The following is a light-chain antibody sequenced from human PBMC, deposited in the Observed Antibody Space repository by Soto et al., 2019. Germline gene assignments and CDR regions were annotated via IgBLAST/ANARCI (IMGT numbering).Light chain of an antibody. CDR2: HAS. CDR3: QQYNSYPWT. Sequence: DIQMTQSPSTLSASVGDRVTITCRASQSISTWLAWYQQKPGKAPRLLIYHASSLESGVSSRFSGSGSGTEFTLTISSLQPDEFANYYCQQYNSYPWTFGQGTKVEFK. CDR1: QSISTW. V-gene: IGKV1-5*01. J-gene: IGKJ1*01.